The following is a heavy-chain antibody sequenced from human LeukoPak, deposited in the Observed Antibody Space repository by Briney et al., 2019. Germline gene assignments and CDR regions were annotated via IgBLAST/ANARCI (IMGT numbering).Heavy chain of an antibody. CDR1: GFTFSSYG. CDR3: AKVLRYFDWLPPFDY. CDR2: ISYDGSNK. D-gene: IGHD3-9*01. Sequence: PGRSLRLSCAASGFTFSSYGMHWVRQAPGKGPEWVAVISYDGSNKYYADSVKGRFTISRDNSKNTLYLQMNSLRAEDTAVYYCAKVLRYFDWLPPFDYWGQGTLVTVSS. J-gene: IGHJ4*02. V-gene: IGHV3-30*18.